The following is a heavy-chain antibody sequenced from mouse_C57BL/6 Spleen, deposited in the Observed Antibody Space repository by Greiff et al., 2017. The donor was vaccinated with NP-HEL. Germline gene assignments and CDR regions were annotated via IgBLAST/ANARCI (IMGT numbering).Heavy chain of an antibody. J-gene: IGHJ4*01. V-gene: IGHV1-80*01. CDR2: IFPGDGDT. CDR1: GYAFSSYW. D-gene: IGHD1-1*01. Sequence: QVQLKQSGAELVKPGASVKISCKASGYAFSSYWLNWVKQRPGKGLVWIGQIFPGDGDTNYNGKFKGKATLTADKSSSTAYMQLSSLTSEDSAVYFCARPLGSSLFYAMDYWGQGTSVTVSS. CDR3: ARPLGSSLFYAMDY.